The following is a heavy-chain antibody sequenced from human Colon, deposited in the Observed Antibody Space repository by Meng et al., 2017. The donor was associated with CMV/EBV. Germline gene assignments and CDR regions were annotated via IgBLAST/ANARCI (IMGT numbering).Heavy chain of an antibody. CDR2: IIPILNIP. CDR1: GYTLTDSF. CDR3: ATTTRKDYYYGMDV. J-gene: IGHJ6*02. Sequence: SVKVSCKASGYTLTDSFMHWVRQAPGQGLEWMGGIIPILNIPRYARKFQGRVTIIAGESTTTAYMELSGLTSEDTAVYYCATTTRKDYYYGMDVWGQGTTVTVSS. V-gene: IGHV1-69*10. D-gene: IGHD1-14*01.